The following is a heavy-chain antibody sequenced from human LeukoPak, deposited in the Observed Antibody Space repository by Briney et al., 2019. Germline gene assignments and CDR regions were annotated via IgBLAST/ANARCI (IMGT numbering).Heavy chain of an antibody. V-gene: IGHV4-61*01. CDR2: IYYSGST. J-gene: IGHJ4*02. CDR3: ARDRGGYSGYDYYFDS. Sequence: SETLSLTCTVSGGSVSSGRYYWSWIRQPPGKGLEWIGYIYYSGSTNYNPSLKSRVTISGDASKNQFSLKLSSVTAADTAVYYCARDRGGYSGYDYYFDSWGQGSLVTVSS. D-gene: IGHD5-12*01. CDR1: GGSVSSGRYY.